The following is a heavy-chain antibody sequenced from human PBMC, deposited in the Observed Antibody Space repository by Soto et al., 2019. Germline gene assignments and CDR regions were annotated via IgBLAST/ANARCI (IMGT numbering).Heavy chain of an antibody. CDR1: GYTFTGYY. J-gene: IGHJ6*02. CDR2: INPNSGGT. CDR3: ARDRMRVGAAPLRPSYYYYGMDV. D-gene: IGHD2-15*01. V-gene: IGHV1-2*04. Sequence: ASVKVSCKASGYTFTGYYMHWVRQAPGQGLEWMGWINPNSGGTNYAQKFQGWVTMTRDTPISTAYMELSRLRSDDTAVYYCARDRMRVGAAPLRPSYYYYGMDVWGQGTTVTVSS.